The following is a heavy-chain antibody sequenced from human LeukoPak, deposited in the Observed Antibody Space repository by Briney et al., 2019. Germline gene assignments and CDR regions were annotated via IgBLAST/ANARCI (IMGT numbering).Heavy chain of an antibody. V-gene: IGHV4-59*01. D-gene: IGHD5-12*01. CDR1: GGSISSYY. J-gene: IGHJ4*02. Sequence: SETLSLTCTVSGGSISSYYWSWIRQPPGKGLEWIGYIYYSGSTNYNPSLKSRVTISVDTSKNQFSLKLSSVTAAVTAVYYCAREGLPYYFDYWGQGTLVTVSS. CDR3: AREGLPYYFDY. CDR2: IYYSGST.